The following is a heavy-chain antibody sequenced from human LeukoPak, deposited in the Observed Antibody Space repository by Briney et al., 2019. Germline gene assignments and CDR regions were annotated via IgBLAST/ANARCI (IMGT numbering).Heavy chain of an antibody. Sequence: GGSLRLSCSASGFTFRSYGMHWVRQAPGKGLEWVAFIRFDGSNQYYADSVKGRFTISRDNSNNTLSLQMNTLRGDDTAVYFCAKGCGESHFDSWGQGTLVTVSS. CDR1: GFTFRSYG. V-gene: IGHV3-30*02. J-gene: IGHJ4*02. D-gene: IGHD7-27*01. CDR2: IRFDGSNQ. CDR3: AKGCGESHFDS.